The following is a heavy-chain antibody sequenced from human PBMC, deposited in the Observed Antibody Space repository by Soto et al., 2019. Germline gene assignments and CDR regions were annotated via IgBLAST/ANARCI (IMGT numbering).Heavy chain of an antibody. Sequence: QVQLQESGPGLVKPSQTLSLTCTVSGGSIRSGDYYWRWIRQPPGKGLEWIGYIYYSGSTYYNPSLKSRVTISVDTSKNQFSLKLSSVTAADTAVYYCARERPDGARLDPWGQGTLVTVSS. J-gene: IGHJ5*02. D-gene: IGHD6-6*01. CDR1: GGSIRSGDYY. CDR3: ARERPDGARLDP. CDR2: IYYSGST. V-gene: IGHV4-30-4*01.